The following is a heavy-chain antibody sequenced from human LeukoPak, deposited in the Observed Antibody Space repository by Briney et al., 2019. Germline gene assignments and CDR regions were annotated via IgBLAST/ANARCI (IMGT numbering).Heavy chain of an antibody. CDR3: ARDKGPFDWLSPASWFDP. CDR1: GGSISSYY. J-gene: IGHJ5*02. Sequence: PSETLSLTCTVSGGSISSYYWSWIRQPPGKGLEWIGYIYYSGSTNYNPSLKSRVTISVDTSKNQFSLKLSSVTAADTAVYYCARDKGPFDWLSPASWFDPWGQGTLVTVSS. CDR2: IYYSGST. D-gene: IGHD3-9*01. V-gene: IGHV4-59*12.